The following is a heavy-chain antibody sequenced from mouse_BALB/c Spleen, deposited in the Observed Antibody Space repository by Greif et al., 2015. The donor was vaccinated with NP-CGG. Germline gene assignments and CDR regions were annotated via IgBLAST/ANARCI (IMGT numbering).Heavy chain of an antibody. J-gene: IGHJ4*01. CDR2: ISGGSSTI. Sequence: EVKLEESGGGLVQPGGSRKLSCAASGFTFSSFGMHWVRQAPEKGLEWVAYISGGSSTIYYADTVKGRFTISRDNPKNTLFLQMTSLRSEDTAMYYCARRGNALDYWGQETSVTVSS. CDR1: GFTFSSFG. CDR3: ARRGNALDY. V-gene: IGHV5-17*02.